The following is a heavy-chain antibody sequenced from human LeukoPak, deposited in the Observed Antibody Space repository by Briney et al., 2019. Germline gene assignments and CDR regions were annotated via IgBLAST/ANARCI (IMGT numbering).Heavy chain of an antibody. CDR3: ARVRVVAATPYYFDD. J-gene: IGHJ4*02. Sequence: SETLSLTCTVSGYSISSGYYWGWIRQPPGKGLEWIGSIYHSGSTYYNPSLKSRVTISVDTSKNQFSLKLSSVTAADTAVYYCARVRVVAATPYYFDDWGQGILVTVSS. D-gene: IGHD2-15*01. V-gene: IGHV4-38-2*02. CDR1: GYSISSGYY. CDR2: IYHSGST.